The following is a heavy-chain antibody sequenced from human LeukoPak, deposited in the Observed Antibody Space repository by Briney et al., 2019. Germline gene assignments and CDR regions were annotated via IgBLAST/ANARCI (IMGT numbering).Heavy chain of an antibody. V-gene: IGHV1-18*01. Sequence: ASVKVSCKASGYTFTNYGISWVRQAPGQGLEWMGWISGYKGNTNYAVKLPGRVSVTTDVSTSTAYMELRSPRPDDTAVYYCARACTSTSCHENNWFDPWGQGTLVTVSS. D-gene: IGHD2-2*01. J-gene: IGHJ5*02. CDR1: GYTFTNYG. CDR3: ARACTSTSCHENNWFDP. CDR2: ISGYKGNT.